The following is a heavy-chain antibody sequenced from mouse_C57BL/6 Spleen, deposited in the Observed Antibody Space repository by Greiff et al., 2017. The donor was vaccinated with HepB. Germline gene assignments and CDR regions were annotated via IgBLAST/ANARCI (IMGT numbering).Heavy chain of an antibody. Sequence: QVQLQQPGAELVKPGASVKVSCKASGYTFTSYWMHWVKQRPGQGLEWIGRIHPSDSDTNYNQKFKGKATLTVDKSSSTAYMQLSSLTSEDSAVYYCAITLGPYDYDGYAMDYWGQGTSVTVSS. J-gene: IGHJ4*01. V-gene: IGHV1-74*01. CDR2: IHPSDSDT. CDR1: GYTFTSYW. D-gene: IGHD2-4*01. CDR3: AITLGPYDYDGYAMDY.